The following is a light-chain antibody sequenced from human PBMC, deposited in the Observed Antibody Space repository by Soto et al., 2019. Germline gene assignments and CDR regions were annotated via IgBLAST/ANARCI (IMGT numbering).Light chain of an antibody. CDR3: YSYVGNIL. Sequence: QSALTQPASMSGSPGQSITISCTGTSSDVGSHNFVSWYQQHPGKAPKLVIWGVSKRPSGVSIRFSGSKSGNTASLTISGLRAEDEADYYCYSYVGNILFGGGTKLTVL. CDR2: GVS. CDR1: SSDVGSHNF. J-gene: IGLJ2*01. V-gene: IGLV2-23*02.